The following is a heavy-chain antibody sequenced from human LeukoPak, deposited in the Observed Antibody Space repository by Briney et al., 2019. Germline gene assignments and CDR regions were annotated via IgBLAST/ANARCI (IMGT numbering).Heavy chain of an antibody. V-gene: IGHV3-64*01. CDR2: ISSNGGST. CDR1: GFTFSSYA. D-gene: IGHD3-22*01. Sequence: GGSLRLSCAAFGFTFSSYAMHWVRQAPGKGLEYVSAISSNGGSTYYANSVKGRFTISRDNSKNTLYLQMGSLRAEDMAVYYCAKSAEVDSGGYVYYYYYYMDVWGKGTTVTVSS. CDR3: AKSAEVDSGGYVYYYYYYMDV. J-gene: IGHJ6*03.